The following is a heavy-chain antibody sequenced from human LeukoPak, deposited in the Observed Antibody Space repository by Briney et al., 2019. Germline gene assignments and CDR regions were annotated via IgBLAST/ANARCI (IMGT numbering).Heavy chain of an antibody. CDR1: GYTFTSYY. J-gene: IGHJ5*02. D-gene: IGHD2-21*02. CDR3: ARETQAYCGGHCYFNWFDP. Sequence: ASVKVSCKASGYTFTSYYMHWVRQAPGQGLEWMGIINPSGGSTSYAQKFQGRVTMTRDTSTSTVYMELSSLRSEDTAVYYCARETQAYCGGHCYFNWFDPWGQGTLVTVSS. CDR2: INPSGGST. V-gene: IGHV1-46*01.